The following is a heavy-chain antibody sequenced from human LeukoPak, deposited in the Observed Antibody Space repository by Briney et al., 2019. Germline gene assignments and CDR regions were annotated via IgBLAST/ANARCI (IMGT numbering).Heavy chain of an antibody. CDR3: ARTYDFGIGPPGDAFDN. Sequence: GGSLRLSCAASGFTFTMFSMSWLRQAPGKGLEWIAFIRGRSDTTYYADSVQGRFTISRDNAEDSVYLQMNSLRVEDTAVYYCARTYDFGIGPPGDAFDNWGQGTLVTVFS. CDR2: IRGRSDTT. V-gene: IGHV3-48*01. CDR1: GFTFTMFS. J-gene: IGHJ3*02. D-gene: IGHD3-3*01.